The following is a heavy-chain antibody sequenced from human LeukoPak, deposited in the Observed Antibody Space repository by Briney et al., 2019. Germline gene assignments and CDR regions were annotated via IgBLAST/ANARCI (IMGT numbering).Heavy chain of an antibody. CDR3: ARTYDFGIGPPGDAFDN. Sequence: GGSLRLSCAASGFTFTMFSMSWLRQAPGKGLEWIAFIRGRSDTTYYADSVQGRFTISRDNAEDSVYLQMNSLRVEDTAVYYCARTYDFGIGPPGDAFDNWGQGTLVTVFS. CDR2: IRGRSDTT. V-gene: IGHV3-48*01. CDR1: GFTFTMFS. J-gene: IGHJ3*02. D-gene: IGHD3-3*01.